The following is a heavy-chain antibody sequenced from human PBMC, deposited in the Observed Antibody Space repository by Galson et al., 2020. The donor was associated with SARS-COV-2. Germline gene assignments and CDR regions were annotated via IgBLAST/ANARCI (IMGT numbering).Heavy chain of an antibody. D-gene: IGHD2-21*02. CDR3: VVRDVVTGKPLDS. V-gene: IGHV3-74*01. CDR2: ISNDGRTT. Sequence: GGSLRLSCAASGFTFSTYWMQWVRQAPGKGLVWVSRISNDGRTTNYANSVKGRFIISRDNAKNTLYLQMNSLRVEDTAVYYCVVRDVVTGKPLDSWGQGTLVTVSS. CDR1: GFTFSTYW. J-gene: IGHJ4*02.